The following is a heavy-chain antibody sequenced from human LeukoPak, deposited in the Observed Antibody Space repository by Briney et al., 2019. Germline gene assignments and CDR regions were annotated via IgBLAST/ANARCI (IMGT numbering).Heavy chain of an antibody. CDR1: GYSFTSYW. Sequence: GESLKISCQGSGYSFTSYWIGWVRQMHGKGLEWMGIIYPGDSDPSYSPSLKGRVTFSADMSISPAYLQWSSLKASDTAVYFCARWLAHCSSASCYQPFDYWGQGTLVTVSS. D-gene: IGHD2-2*01. J-gene: IGHJ4*02. CDR2: IYPGDSDP. CDR3: ARWLAHCSSASCYQPFDY. V-gene: IGHV5-51*01.